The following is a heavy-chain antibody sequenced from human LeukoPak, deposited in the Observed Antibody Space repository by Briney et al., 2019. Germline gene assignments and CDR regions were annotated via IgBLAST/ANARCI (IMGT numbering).Heavy chain of an antibody. J-gene: IGHJ6*03. Sequence: ASVKVSCKASGYTFTGYYMHWVRQAPGEGLEWMGWINPNSGGTKYAQKFQGRVTMTRDTSISTAYMELSRLRSDDTAVYYCARDGYYGDYNKYYYYYMDVWGKGTTVTVSS. CDR3: ARDGYYGDYNKYYYYYMDV. V-gene: IGHV1-2*02. CDR1: GYTFTGYY. D-gene: IGHD4-17*01. CDR2: INPNSGGT.